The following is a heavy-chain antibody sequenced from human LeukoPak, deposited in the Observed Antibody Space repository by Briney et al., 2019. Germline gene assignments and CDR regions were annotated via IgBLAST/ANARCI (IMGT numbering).Heavy chain of an antibody. V-gene: IGHV3-30-3*01. CDR3: ARGEPWLVLDY. CDR2: ISYDGSNK. J-gene: IGHJ4*02. D-gene: IGHD6-19*01. CDR1: GFTFSSYA. Sequence: GRSLGLSCAASGFTFSSYAMHWVRQAPGKGLEWVAVISYDGSNKYYADSVKGRFTISRDNSKNTLYLQMNSLRAEDTAVYYCARGEPWLVLDYWGQGTLVTVSS.